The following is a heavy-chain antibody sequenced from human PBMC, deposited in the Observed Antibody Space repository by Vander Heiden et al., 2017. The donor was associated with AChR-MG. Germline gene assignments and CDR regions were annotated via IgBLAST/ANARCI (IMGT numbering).Heavy chain of an antibody. V-gene: IGHV5-51*01. Sequence: EVQLVQSGAEVNKPGESLKISCKGSGSSCTGYWIGWVRQMPGKGLEWMGIIYPGDSDTRYSPAVQGQVTISADKSISTAYLQWSRMKASDTAMYYCARGPVGATGWFDPWGQGTLVTVSS. CDR1: GSSCTGYW. CDR2: IYPGDSDT. D-gene: IGHD1-26*01. CDR3: ARGPVGATGWFDP. J-gene: IGHJ5*02.